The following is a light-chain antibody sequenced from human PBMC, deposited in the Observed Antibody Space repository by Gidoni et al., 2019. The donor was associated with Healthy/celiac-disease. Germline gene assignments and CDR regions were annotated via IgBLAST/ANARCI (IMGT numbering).Light chain of an antibody. CDR3: VLYMGSGSWV. CDR1: SGSVSTSYY. CDR2: STN. J-gene: IGLJ3*02. V-gene: IGLV8-61*01. Sequence: QTVVTQEPSFSVSPGGTVTLTCGLSSGSVSTSYYPSCYQQTPGQAPRTLIYSTNTRSSGVPDRFSGSILGNKAALTITGAQADDESDYYCVLYMGSGSWVFGGGTKLTV.